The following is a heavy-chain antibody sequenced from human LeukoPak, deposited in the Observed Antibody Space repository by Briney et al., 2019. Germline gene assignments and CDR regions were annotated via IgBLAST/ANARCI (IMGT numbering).Heavy chain of an antibody. V-gene: IGHV3-7*04. J-gene: IGHJ5*02. CDR3: ARGVGCFDP. CDR2: INEDGSEK. Sequence: GGSLRLSCEASGFSFSNHWMSWVRQAPGKGLEWVANINEDGSEKTYVDSVKGRFTISRDYAKKSVYLQMNSLTAEDTAMYYCARGVGCFDPWGQGTLVTVSS. CDR1: GFSFSNHW. D-gene: IGHD2-15*01.